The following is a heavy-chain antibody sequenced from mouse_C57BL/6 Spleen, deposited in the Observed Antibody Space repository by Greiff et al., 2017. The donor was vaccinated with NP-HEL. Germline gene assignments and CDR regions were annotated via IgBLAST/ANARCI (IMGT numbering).Heavy chain of an antibody. J-gene: IGHJ2*01. CDR3: ARGNLVYYYGSSWVDYFNY. CDR2: INPSNGGT. D-gene: IGHD1-1*01. V-gene: IGHV1-53*01. CDR1: GYTFTSYW. Sequence: QVQLQQPGTELVKPGASVKLSCKASGYTFTSYWMHWVKQRPGQGLEWIGNINPSNGGTNYNEKFKSKATLTVDKSSSTAYMQLSSLTSEDSAVYYCARGNLVYYYGSSWVDYFNYWGQGTTLTVSS.